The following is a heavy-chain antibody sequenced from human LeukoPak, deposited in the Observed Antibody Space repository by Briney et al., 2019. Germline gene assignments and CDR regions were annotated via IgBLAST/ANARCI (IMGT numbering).Heavy chain of an antibody. Sequence: SGGSLRLSCAASGFTFHDYAMHWVRQVPGKGLEWVSGISWNSGSIGYADSVKGRFTISRDNAKNSLYLQMNSLRAEDTAVYYCASGSNPYDAFDIWGQGTMVTVSS. CDR2: ISWNSGSI. CDR3: ASGSNPYDAFDI. V-gene: IGHV3-9*01. D-gene: IGHD1-26*01. CDR1: GFTFHDYA. J-gene: IGHJ3*02.